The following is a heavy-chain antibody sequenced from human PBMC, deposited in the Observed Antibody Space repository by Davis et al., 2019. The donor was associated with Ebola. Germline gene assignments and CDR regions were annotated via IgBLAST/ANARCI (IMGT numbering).Heavy chain of an antibody. CDR1: GFTFSTYS. Sequence: PGGSLRLSCAASGFTFSTYSMNWVRQAPGKGLEWVSSISSRSYSIYYADSVKGRFTISRDNAKNPLYLQMNNLRAEDTAVYFCARSNVWGKGTTVTVSS. J-gene: IGHJ6*04. CDR2: ISSRSYSI. V-gene: IGHV3-21*01. CDR3: ARSNV.